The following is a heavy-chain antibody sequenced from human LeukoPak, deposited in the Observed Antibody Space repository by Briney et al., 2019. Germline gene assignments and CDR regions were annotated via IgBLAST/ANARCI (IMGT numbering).Heavy chain of an antibody. CDR3: ARRSAAKDAFDI. Sequence: GGSLRLSCAASGFTFSTYWMTWVRQASGKGLEWVANMKQDGSEKYYVDSVNGRFTISRDNAKNTLYLRMNSLRAEDTAVYYCARRSAAKDAFDIWGQGTMVTVSS. J-gene: IGHJ3*02. V-gene: IGHV3-7*01. CDR2: MKQDGSEK. D-gene: IGHD6-25*01. CDR1: GFTFSTYW.